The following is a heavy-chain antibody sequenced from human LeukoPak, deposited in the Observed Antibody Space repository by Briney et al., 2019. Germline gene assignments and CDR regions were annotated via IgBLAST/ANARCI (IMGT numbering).Heavy chain of an antibody. CDR3: AREGPRGNSQFDY. Sequence: GGSLRLSCAASGFTFSNYGMHWVRQAPGKGLEWVALMWYDGSNKYYADSVKGRLTISRDNSKNTLYLQMNSLRAEDTAVYYCAREGPRGNSQFDYWGQGTLVTVSS. D-gene: IGHD2/OR15-2a*01. J-gene: IGHJ4*02. CDR1: GFTFSNYG. V-gene: IGHV3-33*01. CDR2: MWYDGSNK.